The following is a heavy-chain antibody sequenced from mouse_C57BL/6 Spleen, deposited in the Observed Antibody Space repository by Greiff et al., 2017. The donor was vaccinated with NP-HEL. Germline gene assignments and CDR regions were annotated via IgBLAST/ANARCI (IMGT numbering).Heavy chain of an antibody. CDR1: GYAFSSYW. V-gene: IGHV1-80*01. CDR3: ARSTVYDEGAAY. CDR2: IYPGDGDT. Sequence: QVQLQQSGAELVKPGASVKISCTASGYAFSSYWMNWVQQRPGKGLEWIGQIYPGDGDTNYLGNFKGKATLTADKSSSTAYMQLSSLTSEESAVYFCARSTVYDEGAAYWGQGTLVTVSA. D-gene: IGHD2-12*01. J-gene: IGHJ3*01.